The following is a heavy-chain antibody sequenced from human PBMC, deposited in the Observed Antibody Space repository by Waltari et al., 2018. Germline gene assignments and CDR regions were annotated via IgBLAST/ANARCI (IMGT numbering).Heavy chain of an antibody. V-gene: IGHV3-74*01. CDR2: ISGDGSNI. Sequence: EVHLVESGGGLVQPGGSLSLSCSASGFTLSGTWLHWLRQVPGKGLGWGSRISGDGSNINYADSVKGRFTISRDTAKNTLYLQMNSLRAEETAVYYCARGADLRGQGILVTVSS. J-gene: IGHJ4*02. CDR3: ARGADL. D-gene: IGHD3-3*01. CDR1: GFTLSGTW.